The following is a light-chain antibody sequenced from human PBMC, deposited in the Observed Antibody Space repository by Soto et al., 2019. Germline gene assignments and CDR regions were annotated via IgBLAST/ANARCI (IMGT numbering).Light chain of an antibody. CDR1: QTISSW. J-gene: IGKJ5*01. V-gene: IGKV1-5*03. Sequence: DIQMTQSPSTLSGSVGDRVTITCRASQTISSWLAWYQQKPGKAPKLLIYKASTLKSGVPSRFSGSGSGTDFTLTISSLEPEDFAIYYCQQRSSWPLTFGQGTRLEIK. CDR3: QQRSSWPLT. CDR2: KAS.